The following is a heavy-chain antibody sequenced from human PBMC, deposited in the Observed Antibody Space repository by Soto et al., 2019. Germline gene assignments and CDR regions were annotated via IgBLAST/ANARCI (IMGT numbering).Heavy chain of an antibody. CDR3: ARDWGVGYCSGGRCYYYYGMDV. CDR2: IIPILGIA. Sequence: GGSVKVSCKASGGTFSSYTISWVRQAPGQGVEWMGRIIPILGIANYAQKFQGRVTITADKSTSTAYMELSSLRSEDTAVYYCARDWGVGYCSGGRCYYYYGMDVWGQGTKVTVSS. V-gene: IGHV1-69*04. CDR1: GGTFSSYT. D-gene: IGHD2-15*01. J-gene: IGHJ6*02.